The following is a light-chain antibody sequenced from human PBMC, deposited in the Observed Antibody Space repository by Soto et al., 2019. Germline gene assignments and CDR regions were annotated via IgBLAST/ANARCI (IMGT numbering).Light chain of an antibody. J-gene: IGKJ1*01. Sequence: DIQMTQSPSTLSASVGDRVTITCRASQSISSWLAWYQQKPGKAPKLLIYKASSLESGVPSRFSGSGSGTEFTLTISSLQPDDFETYYCQQYNSYPVTLGQGTKVDIK. CDR1: QSISSW. CDR3: QQYNSYPVT. V-gene: IGKV1-5*03. CDR2: KAS.